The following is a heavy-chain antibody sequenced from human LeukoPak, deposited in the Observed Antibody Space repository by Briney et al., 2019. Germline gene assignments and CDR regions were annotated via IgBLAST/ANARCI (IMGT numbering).Heavy chain of an antibody. CDR2: LFYSGNM. J-gene: IGHJ4*02. CDR1: GGSIYTGDFS. D-gene: IGHD5/OR15-5a*01. V-gene: IGHV4-39*07. Sequence: SETLSLTCTVSGGSIYTGDFSWAWIRQSPGKGLEWIGSLFYSGNMYYNPSLKSRVTISVDTSKNQFSLNLNSVTAADTAVYYCARENIVSTRDFDYWGQGTLVTVSS. CDR3: ARENIVSTRDFDY.